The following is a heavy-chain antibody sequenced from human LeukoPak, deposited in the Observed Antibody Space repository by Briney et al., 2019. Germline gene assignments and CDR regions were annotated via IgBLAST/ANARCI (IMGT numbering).Heavy chain of an antibody. J-gene: IGHJ4*02. D-gene: IGHD3-22*01. Sequence: PSETLSLTCTVSGGSISSYYWSWIRQPPGKGLDWIGYIFYSGSTNYNPSLKSRVTISVDTSKNQFSLKLSSVTAADTAIYYCASTPNYYDSSGIFDYWGQGTLVTVSS. CDR2: IFYSGST. CDR1: GGSISSYY. CDR3: ASTPNYYDSSGIFDY. V-gene: IGHV4-59*01.